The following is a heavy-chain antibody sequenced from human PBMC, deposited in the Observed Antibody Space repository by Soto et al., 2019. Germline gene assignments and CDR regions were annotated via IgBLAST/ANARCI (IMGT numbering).Heavy chain of an antibody. D-gene: IGHD4-17*01. CDR3: ARALATVTTFAFDI. Sequence: ASVKVSCKSSGYTFTSYAMHWVRQAPGQRLEWMGWINAGNGNTKYSQKFQGRVTITRDTSASTAYMKLSSLRSEDTAVYYCARALATVTTFAFDIWGQGTMVTVSS. CDR2: INAGNGNT. CDR1: GYTFTSYA. J-gene: IGHJ3*02. V-gene: IGHV1-3*01.